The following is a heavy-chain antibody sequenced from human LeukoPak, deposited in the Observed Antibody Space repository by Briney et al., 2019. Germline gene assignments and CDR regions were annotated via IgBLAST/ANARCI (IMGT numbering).Heavy chain of an antibody. J-gene: IGHJ2*01. V-gene: IGHV4-59*11. D-gene: IGHD3-10*01. CDR1: GGSIRSQY. Sequence: SETLSLTCTVSGGSIRSQYWGWIRQPPGKGLEWIGYIYYSGSTYYNPSLKSRVTISVDTSKNQFSMKLSSVTAADTAVYYCARDHYYGSGNFDLWGRGTLVTVSS. CDR2: IYYSGST. CDR3: ARDHYYGSGNFDL.